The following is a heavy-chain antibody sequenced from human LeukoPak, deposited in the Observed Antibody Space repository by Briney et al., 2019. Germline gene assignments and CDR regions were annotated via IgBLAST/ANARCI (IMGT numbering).Heavy chain of an antibody. V-gene: IGHV1-18*01. Sequence: ASVKVFCKASGYTFTRYGISWVRQAPGQGLEWMGWISANIGNTNYAQKFQGRVTMTTDPSTNTAYMELANLTSDDTGVYYCARSGPQYNWNDDYWGQGTLVTVSS. CDR2: ISANIGNT. CDR1: GYTFTRYG. D-gene: IGHD1-1*01. CDR3: ARSGPQYNWNDDY. J-gene: IGHJ4*02.